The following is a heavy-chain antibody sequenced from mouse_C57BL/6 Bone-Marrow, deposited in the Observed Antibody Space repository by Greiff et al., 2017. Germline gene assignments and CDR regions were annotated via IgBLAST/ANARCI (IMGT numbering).Heavy chain of an antibody. J-gene: IGHJ3*01. CDR1: GFNIKDYY. CDR3: TTGDWGCAD. CDR2: LDPEDGDT. Sequence: VQLQQSGAELVRPGASVKLSCTASGFNIKDYYMHWVTQRPEQGLEWIGRLDPEDGDTEYAPKFQGKATMTADTSSNTAYLQLSSLTSEDTAVYYCTTGDWGCADWGQGTLVTVSA. V-gene: IGHV14-1*01.